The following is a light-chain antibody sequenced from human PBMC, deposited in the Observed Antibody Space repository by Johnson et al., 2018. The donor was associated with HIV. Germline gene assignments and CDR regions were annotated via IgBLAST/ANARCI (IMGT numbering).Light chain of an antibody. CDR3: GTWDSSLSAGV. CDR1: SSNIGNNY. V-gene: IGLV1-51*02. J-gene: IGLJ1*01. CDR2: KDN. Sequence: QSVLTQSPSVSAAPGQKVTISCSGSSSNIGNNYVSWYQQLPGTAPKLLIYKDNERPSGIPDRFSGSKSGTSATLGITGLQTGDEADYYCGTWDSSLSAGVFGTGTKVTVL.